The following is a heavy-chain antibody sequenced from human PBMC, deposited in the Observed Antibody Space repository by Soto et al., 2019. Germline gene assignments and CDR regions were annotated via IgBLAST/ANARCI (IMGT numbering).Heavy chain of an antibody. V-gene: IGHV1-2*02. CDR2: ISPKSGGT. D-gene: IGHD3-22*01. CDR3: TRNPFYYNSSGYHDGFDI. CDR1: GYTFSDYY. Sequence: ASVKVSCKASGYTFSDYYVHWVRQAPGQGLEWMGWISPKSGGTNYAQKFQGRVTMTRDTSIFTAYMELSRLRSDDTAVYYCTRNPFYYNSSGYHDGFDIWGQGTLVNVSS. J-gene: IGHJ3*02.